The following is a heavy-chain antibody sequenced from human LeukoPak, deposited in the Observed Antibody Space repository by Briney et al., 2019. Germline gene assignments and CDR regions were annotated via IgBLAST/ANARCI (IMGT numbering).Heavy chain of an antibody. V-gene: IGHV3-7*01. CDR3: ARSRSGYYEDY. D-gene: IGHD5-12*01. CDR1: GFTFSNYW. J-gene: IGHJ4*02. Sequence: GGSLRLSCAASGFTFSNYWMTWVRQAPGKGLEWVANIKEDGSEKYYVDSVKGRFTISRDNAKSSLSLQLNSLSAEDTAVYYCARSRSGYYEDYWGQGTLVTVSS. CDR2: IKEDGSEK.